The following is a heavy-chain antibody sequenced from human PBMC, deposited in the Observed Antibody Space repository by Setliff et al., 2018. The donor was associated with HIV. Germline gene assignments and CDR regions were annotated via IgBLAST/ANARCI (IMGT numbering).Heavy chain of an antibody. CDR1: GGSISSFY. V-gene: IGHV4-4*07. CDR2: LYTSGSA. D-gene: IGHD3-22*01. CDR3: ARETNYDSSFHYMDV. Sequence: SETLSLTCTVSGGSISSFYWSWIRQPAGKGLEWIGRLYTSGSANYIPSLKSQVTMSVDTSKNQLSLRLSSVTAADTAVYYCARETNYDSSFHYMDVWGKGTTVTVSS. J-gene: IGHJ6*03.